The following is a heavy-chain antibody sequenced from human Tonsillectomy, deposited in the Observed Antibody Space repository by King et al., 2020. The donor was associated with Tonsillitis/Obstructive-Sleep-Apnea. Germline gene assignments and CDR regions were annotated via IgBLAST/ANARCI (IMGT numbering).Heavy chain of an antibody. CDR3: ARDWFSGWYGASGY. CDR2: IGNKAYGGTT. Sequence: VQLVESGGGLVQPGRSLRLSCIASGFTFGDYAMSWVRQTPGKGLEWIGFIGNKAYGGTTEYAASVKGRFTVSRDDSKSIAYLQMNSLKTEDTAVYYCARDWFSGWYGASGYWGQGTLVTVSS. J-gene: IGHJ4*02. CDR1: GFTFGDYA. V-gene: IGHV3-49*04. D-gene: IGHD6-19*01.